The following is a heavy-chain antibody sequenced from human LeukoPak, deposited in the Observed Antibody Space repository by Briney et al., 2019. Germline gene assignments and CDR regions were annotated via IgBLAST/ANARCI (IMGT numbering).Heavy chain of an antibody. CDR2: MSPNSGDT. CDR1: GYTFTSYD. V-gene: IGHV1-8*01. J-gene: IGHJ4*02. D-gene: IGHD7-27*01. Sequence: GASVKVSCKASGYTFTSYDFNWVRQATGQRPEWMGWMSPNSGDTGYAQKFQDRVTMTRNTSISTAYTELSSPRSDDTAVYYCARGPPNWGYDYWGPGTLVTVSS. CDR3: ARGPPNWGYDY.